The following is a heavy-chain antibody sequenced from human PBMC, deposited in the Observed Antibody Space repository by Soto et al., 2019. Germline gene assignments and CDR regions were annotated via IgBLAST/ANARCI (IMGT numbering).Heavy chain of an antibody. CDR1: NGSLSNSY. V-gene: IGHV4-4*07. D-gene: IGHD5-18*01. CDR2: IYTSGGT. CDR3: ARNSHKESGFNP. J-gene: IGHJ5*02. Sequence: QVQLQESGPGLVKPSETLSLSCTVSNGSLSNSYWNWIRQPAGKGLERIVRIYTSGGTNYNPSLRSRVTMAIDTSKNQFSLKLDSVKAADPAVDDCARNSHKESGFNPWGQGTLVTVSS.